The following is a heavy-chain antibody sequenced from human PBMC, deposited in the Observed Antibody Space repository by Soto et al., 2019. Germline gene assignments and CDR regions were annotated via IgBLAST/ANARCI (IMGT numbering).Heavy chain of an antibody. CDR1: GFTFRSYA. J-gene: IGHJ5*02. Sequence: QVQLVESGGGVVQPGRSLRLSCAASGFTFRSYAMHWVRQAPGKGLEWVAAISYDENNRYYTDSVKGRFTISRDNSKNTLYLQVNSLRAEDTVVYYCATALDTAMASKDNWFDPWGQGTLVTVSS. CDR3: ATALDTAMASKDNWFDP. V-gene: IGHV3-30-3*01. CDR2: ISYDENNR. D-gene: IGHD5-18*01.